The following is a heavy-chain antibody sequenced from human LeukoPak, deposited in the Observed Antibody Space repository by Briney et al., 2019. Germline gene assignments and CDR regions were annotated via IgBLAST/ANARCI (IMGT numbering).Heavy chain of an antibody. V-gene: IGHV5-51*01. CDR2: INPGDSNT. CDR3: ARGEGGYCTSSRCYMYDLDV. D-gene: IGHD2-2*02. J-gene: IGHJ6*02. Sequence: GESLKISCKGSGYSFTSYWIGWVRQMPGKGLEWMGIINPGDSNTRYNPSFQGQVTLSVDKSINTAYLQWSSLKASDTAIYYCARGEGGYCTSSRCYMYDLDVWGQGTTVTVSS. CDR1: GYSFTSYW.